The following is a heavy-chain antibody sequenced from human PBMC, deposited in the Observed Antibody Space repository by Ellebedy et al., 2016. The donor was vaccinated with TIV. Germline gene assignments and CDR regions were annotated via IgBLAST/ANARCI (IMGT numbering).Heavy chain of an antibody. CDR2: VYYSADT. CDR3: ARAPKGGYCSSSSCRDQNWFDP. J-gene: IGHJ5*02. Sequence: SWIRQSPGKGLEWIGYVYYSADTYYNPSLRSRVTISVDMSKNQFSLNLSSVTAADTAVYYCARAPKGGYCSSSSCRDQNWFDPWGQGTLVIVSS. D-gene: IGHD2-15*01. V-gene: IGHV4-30-4*01.